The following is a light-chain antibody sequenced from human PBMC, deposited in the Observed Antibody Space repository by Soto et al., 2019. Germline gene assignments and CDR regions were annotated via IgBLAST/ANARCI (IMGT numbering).Light chain of an antibody. J-gene: IGKJ4*01. CDR2: NTF. CDR3: QTSYNNPRP. Sequence: DIQMTQSPSSLSSSVGDRVTITYRASQTISTYLNWYQQNPEKAPKLLIYNTFTLESGLPSTFSRSASGTDFTLTISSQQPEDFATSYCQTSYNNPRPFGGGNKVPIK. CDR1: QTISTY. V-gene: IGKV1-39*01.